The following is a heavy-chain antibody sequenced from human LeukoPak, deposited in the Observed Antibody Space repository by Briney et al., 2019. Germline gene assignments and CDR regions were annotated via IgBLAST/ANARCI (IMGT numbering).Heavy chain of an antibody. CDR2: IYPGDSDT. CDR3: ARLAVWYSSSDSYFDY. Sequence: GESLKISCKGSGYSFTSYWIGWVRQMPGKGLEWMGIIYPGDSDTRYSPSFQGQVTISADKSISTAYLQWSSLKASDTAMYYCARLAVWYSSSDSYFDYWGQGTLVTVSS. CDR1: GYSFTSYW. J-gene: IGHJ4*02. V-gene: IGHV5-51*01. D-gene: IGHD6-6*01.